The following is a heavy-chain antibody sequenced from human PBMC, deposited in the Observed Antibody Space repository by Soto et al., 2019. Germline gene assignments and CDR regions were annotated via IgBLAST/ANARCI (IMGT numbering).Heavy chain of an antibody. V-gene: IGHV3-30*18. CDR1: GFTFSSYG. CDR2: ISYDGSNK. J-gene: IGHJ4*02. Sequence: ESGGGVVQPGRSLRLSCAASGFTFSSYGMHWVRQAPGKGLEWVAVISYDGSNKYYADSVKGRFTISRDNSKNTLYLQMNSLRAEDTAVYYCAKLVGGPGRVFDYWGQGTLVTVSS. CDR3: AKLVGGPGRVFDY. D-gene: IGHD2-15*01.